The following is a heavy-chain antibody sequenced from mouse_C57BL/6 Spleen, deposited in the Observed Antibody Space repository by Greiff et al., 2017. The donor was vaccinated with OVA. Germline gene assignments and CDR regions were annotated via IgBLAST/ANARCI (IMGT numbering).Heavy chain of an antibody. CDR1: GYAFSSSW. V-gene: IGHV1-82*01. CDR3: AREVPYAMDY. J-gene: IGHJ4*01. CDR2: IYPGDGDT. Sequence: VQRVESGPELVKPGASVKISCKASGYAFSSSWMNWVKQRPGKGLEWIGRIYPGDGDTNYNGKFKGKATLTADKSSSTAYMQLSSLTSEDSAVYFCAREVPYAMDYWGQGTSVTVSS.